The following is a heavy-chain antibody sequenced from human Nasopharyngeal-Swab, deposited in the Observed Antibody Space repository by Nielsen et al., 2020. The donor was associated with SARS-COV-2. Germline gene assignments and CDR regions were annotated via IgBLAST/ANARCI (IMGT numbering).Heavy chain of an antibody. CDR2: IYPGDSDT. CDR1: GYSFTSYW. V-gene: IGHV5-51*01. J-gene: IGHJ6*02. Sequence: GESLKISCKSSGYSFTSYWIGWVRQMPGKGLEWMGIIYPGDSDTRYSPSFQGQVTISADKSISTAYLQWSSLKASDTAMYYCARLYYYDSSGYPYYYYYYGMDVWGQGTTVTVSS. CDR3: ARLYYYDSSGYPYYYYYYGMDV. D-gene: IGHD3-22*01.